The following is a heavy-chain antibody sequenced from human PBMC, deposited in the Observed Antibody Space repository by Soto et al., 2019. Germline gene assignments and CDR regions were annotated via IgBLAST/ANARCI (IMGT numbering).Heavy chain of an antibody. V-gene: IGHV1-18*01. CDR2: ISAYNGNT. D-gene: IGHD2-21*02. CDR1: GYTFTSYG. J-gene: IGHJ4*02. Sequence: ASVKVSCKASGYTFTSYGISWVRQAPGQGLEWMGWISAYNGNTNYAQKLQGRVTMTTDTSTSTAYMELRSLRSDDTAVYYCARAPIVVVTATTTGPLAYRGQGTRVRVSS. CDR3: ARAPIVVVTATTTGPLAY.